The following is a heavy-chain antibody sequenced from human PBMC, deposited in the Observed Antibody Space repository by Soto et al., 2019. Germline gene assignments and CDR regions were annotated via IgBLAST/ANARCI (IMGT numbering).Heavy chain of an antibody. CDR3: ARIRGRGGGQWLDPFAY. CDR1: GFSLSTSGMC. Sequence: SGPTLVNPTQTLTLTCTFSGFSLSTSGMCVSWIRQPPGKALEWLALIDWDDDKYYSTSLKTRLTISKDTSKNQVVLTMTNMDPVDTATYYCARIRGRGGGQWLDPFAYWRQGTLVTVSS. J-gene: IGHJ4*02. CDR2: IDWDDDK. D-gene: IGHD6-19*01. V-gene: IGHV2-70*01.